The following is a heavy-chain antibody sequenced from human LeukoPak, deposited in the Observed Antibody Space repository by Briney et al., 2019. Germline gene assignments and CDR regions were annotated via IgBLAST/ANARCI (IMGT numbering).Heavy chain of an antibody. J-gene: IGHJ5*02. CDR3: ARGSGYCSSTSCPHADP. Sequence: ASVKVSCKASGYTFTGYYMHWVRQAPGQGLEWMGWINPNSGGINYAQKFQGRVTMTRDTSISTAYMELSRLRSDDTVVYYCARGSGYCSSTSCPHADPWGQGTLVTVSS. CDR1: GYTFTGYY. CDR2: INPNSGGI. V-gene: IGHV1-2*02. D-gene: IGHD2-2*01.